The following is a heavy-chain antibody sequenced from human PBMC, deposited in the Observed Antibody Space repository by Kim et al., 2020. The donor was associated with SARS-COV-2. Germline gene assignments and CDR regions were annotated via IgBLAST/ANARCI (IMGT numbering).Heavy chain of an antibody. D-gene: IGHD1-26*01. V-gene: IGHV4-61*03. CDR3: ARGVGATTEGFDY. J-gene: IGHJ4*02. Sequence: NYNPPLKGRVTISVDTSKNPFSRKRSSVTAADTAVYYWARGVGATTEGFDYWGQGTLVTVSS.